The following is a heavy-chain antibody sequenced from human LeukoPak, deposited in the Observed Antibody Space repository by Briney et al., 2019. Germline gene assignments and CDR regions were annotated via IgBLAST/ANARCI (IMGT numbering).Heavy chain of an antibody. V-gene: IGHV3-23*01. CDR3: AKDPNGDYIGAFDI. CDR2: ISGSGGST. D-gene: IGHD4-17*01. Sequence: HPGGSLRLSCTTSKFNFNNYGMTWVRQAPGKGLEWVSSISGSGGSTQYAPSVQGRFTISRDNSKNTLYLQMNSLRAEDTAVYYCAKDPNGDYIGAFDIWGQGTMVTVSS. CDR1: KFNFNNYG. J-gene: IGHJ3*02.